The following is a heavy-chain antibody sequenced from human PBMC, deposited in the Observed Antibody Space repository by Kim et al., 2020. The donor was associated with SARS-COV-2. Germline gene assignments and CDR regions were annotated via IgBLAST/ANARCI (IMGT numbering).Heavy chain of an antibody. Sequence: DTNYADSVKGRFNISRENAMSSVFLQMNSLRAGDTAVYYCARDREGAFDYWGQGTLVTVSS. J-gene: IGHJ4*02. CDR3: ARDREGAFDY. CDR2: DT. V-gene: IGHV3-13*01.